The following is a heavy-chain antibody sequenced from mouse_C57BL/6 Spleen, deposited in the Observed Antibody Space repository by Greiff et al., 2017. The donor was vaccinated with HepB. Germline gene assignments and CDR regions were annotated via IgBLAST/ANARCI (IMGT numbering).Heavy chain of an antibody. J-gene: IGHJ4*01. Sequence: VQLQQSGAELVKPGASVKLSCKASGYTFTEYTIHWVKQRSGQGLEWIGWFYPGSGSIKYNEKFKDKATLTADKSSSTVYMELSRLTSEDSAVYFCARHEGGIYYDYGYAMDYWGQGTSVTVSS. CDR1: GYTFTEYT. D-gene: IGHD2-4*01. V-gene: IGHV1-62-2*01. CDR2: FYPGSGSI. CDR3: ARHEGGIYYDYGYAMDY.